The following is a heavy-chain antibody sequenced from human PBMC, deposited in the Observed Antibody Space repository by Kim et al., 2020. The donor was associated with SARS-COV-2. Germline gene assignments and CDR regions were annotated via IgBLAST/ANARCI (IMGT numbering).Heavy chain of an antibody. CDR1: GFTFSDHY. J-gene: IGHJ6*02. CDR2: TRNKANSYTT. Sequence: GGSLRLSCAASGFTFSDHYMDWVRQAPGKGLEWVGRTRNKANSYTTEYAASVKGRFTISRDDSKNSLYLQMNSLKTEDTAVYYCARGRLRYFGGYYYGMDVWGQGTTVTVAS. V-gene: IGHV3-72*01. CDR3: ARGRLRYFGGYYYGMDV. D-gene: IGHD3-9*01.